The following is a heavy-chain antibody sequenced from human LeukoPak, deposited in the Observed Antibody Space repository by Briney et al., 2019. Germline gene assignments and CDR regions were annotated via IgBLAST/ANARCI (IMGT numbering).Heavy chain of an antibody. CDR1: GYTFTGYY. Sequence: GASVKVSCKASGYTFTGYYMHWVRQAPGQGLEWMGWINPNSGGTNYAQKFQGRVTMTTDTSTSTAYMELRSLRSDDTAVYYCARMYYYDSSGDYWGQGTLVTVSS. V-gene: IGHV1-2*02. CDR3: ARMYYYDSSGDY. CDR2: INPNSGGT. J-gene: IGHJ4*02. D-gene: IGHD3-22*01.